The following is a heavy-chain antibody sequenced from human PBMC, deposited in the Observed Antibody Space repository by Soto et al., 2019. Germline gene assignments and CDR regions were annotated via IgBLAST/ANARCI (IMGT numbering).Heavy chain of an antibody. Sequence: SETLSLTCTVSGGSISRYYWSWIRQPPGKGLEWIGYIYYSGSTNYNPSLKSRVIISVDTSKNQFSLKLSSVTAADTAVYYCARQKTITATWFDPWGQGTLVTVSS. CDR3: ARQKTITATWFDP. CDR1: GGSISRYY. CDR2: IYYSGST. D-gene: IGHD1-20*01. J-gene: IGHJ5*02. V-gene: IGHV4-59*08.